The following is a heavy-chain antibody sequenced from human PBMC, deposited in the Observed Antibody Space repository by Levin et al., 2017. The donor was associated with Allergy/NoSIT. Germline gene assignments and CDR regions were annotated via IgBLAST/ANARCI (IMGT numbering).Heavy chain of an antibody. Sequence: SETLSLTCAVYGGSFSGYYWSWIRQPPGKGLEWIGEINHSGSTNYNPSLKSRVTISVDTSKNQFSLKLSSVTAADTAVYYCARGNVWGSYRNTFDYWGQGTLVTVSS. D-gene: IGHD3-16*02. J-gene: IGHJ4*02. CDR2: INHSGST. CDR3: ARGNVWGSYRNTFDY. V-gene: IGHV4-34*01. CDR1: GGSFSGYY.